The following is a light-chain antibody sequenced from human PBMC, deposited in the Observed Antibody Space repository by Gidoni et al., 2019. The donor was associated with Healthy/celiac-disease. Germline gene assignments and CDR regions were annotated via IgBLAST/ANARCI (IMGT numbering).Light chain of an antibody. Sequence: DIQMTQSPSTLSASVGDRVTITCRASQSISSWLAWYQQKPGKAPKLLIYKASSLESGVPSRFSGSGSGTEFTLTISSLQPDDFATYYCQQNNSLWTFGQGTKVEIK. CDR2: KAS. CDR1: QSISSW. J-gene: IGKJ1*01. V-gene: IGKV1-5*03. CDR3: QQNNSLWT.